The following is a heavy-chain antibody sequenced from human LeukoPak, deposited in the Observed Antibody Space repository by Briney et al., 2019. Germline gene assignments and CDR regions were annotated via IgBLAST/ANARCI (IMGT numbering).Heavy chain of an antibody. D-gene: IGHD1-26*01. CDR1: GGSISSYY. CDR2: IYYSGST. CDR3: ARIKWELPGGFDY. V-gene: IGHV4-59*08. J-gene: IGHJ4*02. Sequence: SETLSLTCTVSGGSISSYYWSWIRPPPGKGLEWIWYIYYSGSTNYTPSLKSRVTISVDTSKNQFSLKLSSVTAADTAVYYCARIKWELPGGFDYWGQGALVTVSS.